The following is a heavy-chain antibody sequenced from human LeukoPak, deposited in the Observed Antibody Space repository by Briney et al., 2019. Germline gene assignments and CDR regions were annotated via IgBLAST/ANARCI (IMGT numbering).Heavy chain of an antibody. Sequence: GASVKVSCKASGYTFTGYYIHWVRQAPGQGLEWMGWINPNSGGTNYAQKFQGRVTMTRDTSISTAYMELSRLRSDDTAVYYCASTRLGDYYPLFDYWGQGTLVTVSS. J-gene: IGHJ4*02. V-gene: IGHV1-2*02. D-gene: IGHD4-17*01. CDR3: ASTRLGDYYPLFDY. CDR2: INPNSGGT. CDR1: GYTFTGYY.